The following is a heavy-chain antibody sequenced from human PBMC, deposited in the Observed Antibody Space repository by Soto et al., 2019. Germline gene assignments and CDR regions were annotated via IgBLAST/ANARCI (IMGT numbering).Heavy chain of an antibody. D-gene: IGHD3-9*01. Sequence: SETLSLTCTVSGGSVSSGSYYWGWIRQPPGKGLEWIASIYYSGSTYHNPSLKSRVTISIDTSKNQFSLKLNSVTAADTAVYYCARRLDFDILTGYPGFDYWGQGTLVTVSS. V-gene: IGHV4-39*01. CDR2: IYYSGST. CDR3: ARRLDFDILTGYPGFDY. CDR1: GGSVSSGSYY. J-gene: IGHJ4*02.